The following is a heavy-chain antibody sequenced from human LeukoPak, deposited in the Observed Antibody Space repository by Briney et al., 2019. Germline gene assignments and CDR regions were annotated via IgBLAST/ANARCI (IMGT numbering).Heavy chain of an antibody. V-gene: IGHV3-74*01. CDR1: GFTFSSYE. CDR2: INSDGSST. CDR3: ALSIRTYYFDY. J-gene: IGHJ4*02. Sequence: GGSLRLSCAASGFTFSSYEMNWVRQAPGKGLVWVSRINSDGSSTTYADSVKGRFTISRDNAKNTLYLQMNSLRAEDTAVYYCALSIRTYYFDYWGQGTLVTVSS. D-gene: IGHD1-14*01.